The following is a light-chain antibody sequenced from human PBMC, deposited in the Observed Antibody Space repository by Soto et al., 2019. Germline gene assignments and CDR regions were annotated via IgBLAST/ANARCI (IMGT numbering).Light chain of an antibody. CDR1: QSLVYSDGNTY. CDR2: QVS. CDR3: IQFSHFPRT. Sequence: VLTQTPLSSPVTLGQPASISCRSSQSLVYSDGNTYLSWLQQRPGQPPRLLIYQVSNRFSGVPDSFSGCGAGTDFTLKISRVEAEDVGVYSCIQFSHFPRTFGQGTKVEIK. V-gene: IGKV2-24*01. J-gene: IGKJ1*01.